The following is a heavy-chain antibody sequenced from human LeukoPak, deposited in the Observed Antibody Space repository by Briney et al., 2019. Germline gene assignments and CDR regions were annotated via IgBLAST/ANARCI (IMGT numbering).Heavy chain of an antibody. Sequence: GGSLRLSCAASGFTFSSYAMSWVRQAPGKGLEWVSSISSSSSYIYYADSVKGRFTISRDNAKNSLYLQMNSLRAEDTTVYYCANWDRDFDYWGQGTLVTVSS. J-gene: IGHJ4*02. CDR1: GFTFSSYA. D-gene: IGHD7-27*01. V-gene: IGHV3-21*01. CDR2: ISSSSSYI. CDR3: ANWDRDFDY.